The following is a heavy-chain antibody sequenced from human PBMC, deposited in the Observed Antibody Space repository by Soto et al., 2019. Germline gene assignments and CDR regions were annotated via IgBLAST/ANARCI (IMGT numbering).Heavy chain of an antibody. V-gene: IGHV3-23*01. Sequence: PGGSLRLSCAGSGFTPTTTPLSWVRQPPGKGLEWVTTISGTASRTYYVDSVKGRFFISRDNSKNTVTLQMNSLTLDDTAVYYCATSFRYFDNWGQGTRVTSP. CDR1: GFTPTTTP. J-gene: IGHJ4*02. CDR3: ATSFRYFDN. CDR2: ISGTASRT. D-gene: IGHD3-9*01.